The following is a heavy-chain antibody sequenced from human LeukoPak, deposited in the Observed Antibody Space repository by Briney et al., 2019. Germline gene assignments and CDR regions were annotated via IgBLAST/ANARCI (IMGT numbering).Heavy chain of an antibody. J-gene: IGHJ4*02. Sequence: ASVKVSCKASGYTFTSYYMHWVRQAPGQGLEWMGVINPSGGSTIYAQKFQGRVTMPRDTSTSTVYMELSSLRSEDTTVYYCARDSPRVYYGSGSYYNALGYWGQGTLVTVSS. D-gene: IGHD3-10*01. CDR1: GYTFTSYY. V-gene: IGHV1-46*01. CDR2: INPSGGST. CDR3: ARDSPRVYYGSGSYYNALGY.